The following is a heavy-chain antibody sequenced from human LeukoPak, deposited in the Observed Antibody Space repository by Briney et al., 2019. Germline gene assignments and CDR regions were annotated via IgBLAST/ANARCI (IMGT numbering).Heavy chain of an antibody. D-gene: IGHD3/OR15-3a*01. Sequence: GGSLRLSCEGSAFIFSGHWMNWVRQAPGQGPEWVANIKQDGSEKFYVASVKGRFTISRDNAKNSLYLQMNSLRAEDTALYYCATSYDMGWLIGYWGQGTLVTVSS. CDR2: IKQDGSEK. CDR1: AFIFSGHW. CDR3: ATSYDMGWLIGY. J-gene: IGHJ4*02. V-gene: IGHV3-7*03.